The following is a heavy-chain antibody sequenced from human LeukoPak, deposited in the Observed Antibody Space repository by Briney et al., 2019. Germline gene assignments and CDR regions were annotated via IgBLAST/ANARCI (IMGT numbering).Heavy chain of an antibody. V-gene: IGHV4-59*01. Sequence: KPSETLSLTCTVSGGSISSYYWSWIRQPPGKGLEWIGYIYYSGSANYNPSLKSRVTISVDTSKNQFSLKLSSVTAADTAVYYCASQFPRGAFDIWGQGTMVTVSS. CDR2: IYYSGSA. CDR1: GGSISSYY. J-gene: IGHJ3*02. CDR3: ASQFPRGAFDI.